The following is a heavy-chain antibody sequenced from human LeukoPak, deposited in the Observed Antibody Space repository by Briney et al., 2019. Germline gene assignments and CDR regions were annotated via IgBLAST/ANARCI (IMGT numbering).Heavy chain of an antibody. CDR1: GGSISSGGYY. V-gene: IGHV4-31*03. D-gene: IGHD3-10*01. Sequence: SETLSLTCTVSGGSISSGGYYWSWLRQPPGKGLEWIGYIYYSGSTYYNPSLKSRVTISVDTSKNQFSLKLSSVTAADTAVYYCARKVSGLLSAFDIWGQGTMVTVSS. CDR3: ARKVSGLLSAFDI. CDR2: IYYSGST. J-gene: IGHJ3*02.